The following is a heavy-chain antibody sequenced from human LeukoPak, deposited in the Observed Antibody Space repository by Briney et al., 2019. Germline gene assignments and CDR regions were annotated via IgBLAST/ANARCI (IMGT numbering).Heavy chain of an antibody. Sequence: GGSLRLSCAASGFTFSSYDMHWVRQATGKGLEWVSAIGTAGDTYYADSVKGRFTISRDNSKSTLYLQMNSLRAEDTAVYYCAKEPRAYIYDYWGQGTLVTVSS. CDR3: AKEPRAYIYDY. D-gene: IGHD5-18*01. CDR2: IGTAGDT. J-gene: IGHJ4*02. V-gene: IGHV3-13*01. CDR1: GFTFSSYD.